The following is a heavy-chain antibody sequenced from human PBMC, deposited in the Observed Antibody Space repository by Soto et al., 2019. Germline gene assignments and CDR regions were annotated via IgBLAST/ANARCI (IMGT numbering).Heavy chain of an antibody. CDR3: AGGDTAMAPYYFDY. Sequence: EMQLVQSGAEVKKPGESLKISCKGSGYSFTIYWIAWVRQMPGKGLEWMGIIYPGDSETRYSPSFQGQVTISADKSINNAYLQWSSLRAWDTAMYYCAGGDTAMAPYYFDYWGQGSLVTVSS. J-gene: IGHJ4*02. CDR1: GYSFTIYW. V-gene: IGHV5-51*01. D-gene: IGHD5-18*01. CDR2: IYPGDSET.